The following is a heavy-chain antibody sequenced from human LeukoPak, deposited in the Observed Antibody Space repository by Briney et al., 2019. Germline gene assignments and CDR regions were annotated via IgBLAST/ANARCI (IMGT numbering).Heavy chain of an antibody. CDR1: GYTFTGYY. J-gene: IGHJ4*02. Sequence: ASVKVSCKASGYTFTGYYMHWVRQAPGQGPEWMGWINPNSGGTNYAQKFQGRVTMTRDTSISTTYMELSRLRSDDTALYYCARVARPGYCSSTSCYSFPYWGQGTLVTVSS. D-gene: IGHD2-2*02. CDR2: INPNSGGT. CDR3: ARVARPGYCSSTSCYSFPY. V-gene: IGHV1-2*02.